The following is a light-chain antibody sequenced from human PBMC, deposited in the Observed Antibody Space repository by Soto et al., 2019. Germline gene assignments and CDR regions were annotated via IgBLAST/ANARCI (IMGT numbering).Light chain of an antibody. J-gene: IGKJ3*01. Sequence: DIQMTQSPSSLSASVGDRVTTTCRASQSISSYLNWYQQKPGKAPKLLIYAASSLQSGVPSRFSGSGSGTDFTLTISSLQPEDFATYYCQQSYSTPLTLGPGTKVDIK. CDR3: QQSYSTPLT. CDR2: AAS. CDR1: QSISSY. V-gene: IGKV1-39*01.